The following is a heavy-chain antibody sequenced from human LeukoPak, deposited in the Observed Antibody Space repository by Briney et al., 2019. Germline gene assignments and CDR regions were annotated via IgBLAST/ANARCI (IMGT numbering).Heavy chain of an antibody. CDR3: ARNRQYGYSDSSGYYFYMAV. V-gene: IGHV1-2*02. CDR2: INPKSGGT. CDR1: VYSFTGYY. Sequence: ASVKVSCKAFVYSFTGYYMHWVRQAPGQGLEWMGWINPKSGGTNYAQKFQGRVVMTRDTSISTAYMEVRRLRSDDTAVYYCARNRQYGYSDSSGYYFYMAVWGKGTTVTVSS. D-gene: IGHD3-22*01. J-gene: IGHJ6*03.